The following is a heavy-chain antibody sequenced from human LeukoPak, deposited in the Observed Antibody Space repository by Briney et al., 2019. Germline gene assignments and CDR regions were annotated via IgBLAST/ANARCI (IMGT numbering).Heavy chain of an antibody. D-gene: IGHD5-18*01. Sequence: ASVKVSCKASGYTFTSYGISWVRQAPGQGLEWMGWISAYNGNTNYAQKLQGRVTMTTDTSTSTAYMELRSLRSDDTAVYYCAKDPQIARGYSLQYCDYWGQGTLVTVSS. J-gene: IGHJ4*02. CDR3: AKDPQIARGYSLQYCDY. CDR2: ISAYNGNT. CDR1: GYTFTSYG. V-gene: IGHV1-18*01.